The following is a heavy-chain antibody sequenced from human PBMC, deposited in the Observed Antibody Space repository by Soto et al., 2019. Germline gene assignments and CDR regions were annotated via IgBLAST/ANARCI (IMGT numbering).Heavy chain of an antibody. V-gene: IGHV4-34*01. CDR3: ARGPEGKVYAIFYYYGMDV. CDR1: GGSFSGYY. J-gene: IGHJ6*02. Sequence: KLPETLSLPCAVYGGSFSGYYWSWIRQPPGKGLEWIGEINHSGSTNYNPSLKSPVTISVDTSKNQFSLKLSSVTAADTAVYYCARGPEGKVYAIFYYYGMDVWGQGTTVTVSS. D-gene: IGHD2-8*01. CDR2: INHSGST.